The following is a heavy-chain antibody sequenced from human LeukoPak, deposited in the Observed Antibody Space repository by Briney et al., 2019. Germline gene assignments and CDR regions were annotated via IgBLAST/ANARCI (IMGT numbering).Heavy chain of an antibody. D-gene: IGHD1-26*01. Sequence: SETLSLTCTVSGGSISSSSYYWGWIRQPPGKGLEWIGSIYYSGSTYYNPFLKSRVTISVDTSKNQFSLKLSSVTAADTAVYYCARDLDSPYIGSPLHYWGQGTLVTVSS. V-gene: IGHV4-39*07. CDR2: IYYSGST. J-gene: IGHJ4*02. CDR3: ARDLDSPYIGSPLHY. CDR1: GGSISSSSYY.